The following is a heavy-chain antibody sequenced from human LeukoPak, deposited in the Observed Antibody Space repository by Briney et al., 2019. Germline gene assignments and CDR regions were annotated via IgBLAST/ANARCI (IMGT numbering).Heavy chain of an antibody. Sequence: SDTLSLTCAVSGYSISSDNWWGWIRPPPGKGLEWVGYIYKSGDTFYNPSLTSRVTMSLDTSKNQFSLRLSSVTAVDTAVYFCARNPRGGRGYFDPWGPGTLVTVSS. D-gene: IGHD2-15*01. J-gene: IGHJ5*02. CDR1: GYSISSDNW. CDR3: ARNPRGGRGYFDP. V-gene: IGHV4-28*01. CDR2: IYKSGDT.